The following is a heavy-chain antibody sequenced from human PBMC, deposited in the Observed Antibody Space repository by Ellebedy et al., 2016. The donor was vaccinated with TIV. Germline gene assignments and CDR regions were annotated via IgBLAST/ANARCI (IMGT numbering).Heavy chain of an antibody. CDR1: GFTFSSYA. CDR3: AKMRGIAAAGTRGWFDP. D-gene: IGHD6-13*01. CDR2: ISGSGGST. V-gene: IGHV3-23*01. Sequence: GGSLRLXCAASGFTFSSYAMSWVRQAPGKGLEWVSAISGSGGSTYYADSVKGRFTISRDNSKNTLYLQMNSLRAEDTAVYYCAKMRGIAAAGTRGWFDPWGQGTLVTVSS. J-gene: IGHJ5*02.